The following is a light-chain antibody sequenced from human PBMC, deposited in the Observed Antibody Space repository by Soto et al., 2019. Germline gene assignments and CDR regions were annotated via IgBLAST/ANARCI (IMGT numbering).Light chain of an antibody. Sequence: EIVLTPSPGTLSLSLGERAILSCRASQSVSSSYLAWYQQKPGQAPRLLIYGASSRATGIPDRFSGSGSGTDFTLTISRLEPEDFAVYYCQQYGSSPEWTFGQGTKVDIK. J-gene: IGKJ1*01. CDR2: GAS. CDR3: QQYGSSPEWT. CDR1: QSVSSSY. V-gene: IGKV3-20*01.